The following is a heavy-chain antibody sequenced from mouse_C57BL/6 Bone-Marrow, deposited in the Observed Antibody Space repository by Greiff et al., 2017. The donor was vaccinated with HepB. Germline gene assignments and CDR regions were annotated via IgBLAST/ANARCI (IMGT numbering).Heavy chain of an antibody. Sequence: VKLQQSGAELVRPGTSVKVSCKASGYAFTNYLIEWVKQRPGQGLEWIGVINPGSGGTNYNEKFKGKATLTADKSSSTAYMQLSSLTSEDSAVYFCARGGGYDAWFAYWGQGTLVTVSA. V-gene: IGHV1-54*01. CDR2: INPGSGGT. CDR1: GYAFTNYL. J-gene: IGHJ3*01. CDR3: ARGGGYDAWFAY. D-gene: IGHD2-2*01.